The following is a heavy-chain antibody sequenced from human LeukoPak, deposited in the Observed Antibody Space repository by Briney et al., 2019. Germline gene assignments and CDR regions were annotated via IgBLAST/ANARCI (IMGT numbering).Heavy chain of an antibody. Sequence: SETLSLTCAVYGGSSSGYYWSWIRQPPGKGLEWIGEINHSGSTNYNPSLKSRVTISVDTSKNQFSLKLSSVTAADTAVYYCAAVLGYCSSTSCYTRRYYFDYWGQGTLVTVSS. CDR1: GGSSSGYY. V-gene: IGHV4-34*01. J-gene: IGHJ4*02. D-gene: IGHD2-2*02. CDR3: AAVLGYCSSTSCYTRRYYFDY. CDR2: INHSGST.